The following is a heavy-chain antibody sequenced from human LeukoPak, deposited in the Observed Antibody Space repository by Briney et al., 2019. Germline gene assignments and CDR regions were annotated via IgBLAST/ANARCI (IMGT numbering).Heavy chain of an antibody. CDR2: MYYSGST. D-gene: IGHD6-13*01. CDR3: ARVWSVAAAGREDYYYGIDV. J-gene: IGHJ6*02. Sequence: SETLSLTCSVSGASISSGGYYWSWIRQHPGKGLEGIGYMYYSGSTYYNPSLTSRVTISVDTSKNQFSLNLSSVTAADTAVYYCARVWSVAAAGREDYYYGIDVWGQGTTVTVSS. CDR1: GASISSGGYY. V-gene: IGHV4-31*03.